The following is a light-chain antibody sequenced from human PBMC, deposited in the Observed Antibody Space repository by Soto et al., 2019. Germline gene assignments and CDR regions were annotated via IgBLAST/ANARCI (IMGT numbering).Light chain of an antibody. J-gene: IGKJ1*01. V-gene: IGKV3-20*01. CDR2: GIS. Sequence: EIVLTQSPGTLSLSPGERATLSCRASHTISSSYLAWYQQKPGQAPRLLMYGISRRATGIPDRFSGSESGTDFTLTITTLEPEDFAVYYCQQYVTSSPRTFGQGTKVDIK. CDR1: HTISSSY. CDR3: QQYVTSSPRT.